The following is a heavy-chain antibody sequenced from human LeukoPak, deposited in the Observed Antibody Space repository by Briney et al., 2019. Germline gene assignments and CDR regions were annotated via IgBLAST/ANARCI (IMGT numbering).Heavy chain of an antibody. J-gene: IGHJ4*02. CDR2: IKQDESEK. Sequence: GGTLRLSCAASGLPFSSYWMNWVRQAPGKGLEWVGNIKQDESEKYYVDSVKAGFTVSRDNDKSTLYLQINSLRAEDTAIYYCTRSPLSRSPPGSIDYWGQGTLITVSS. V-gene: IGHV3-7*03. CDR1: GLPFSSYW. D-gene: IGHD2/OR15-2a*01. CDR3: TRSPLSRSPPGSIDY.